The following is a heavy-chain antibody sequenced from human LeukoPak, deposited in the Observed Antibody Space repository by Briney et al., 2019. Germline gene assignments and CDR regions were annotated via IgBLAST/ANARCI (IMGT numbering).Heavy chain of an antibody. CDR1: GGSISGYY. D-gene: IGHD1-26*01. V-gene: IGHV4-59*01. J-gene: IGHJ4*02. CDR3: ARYGSAWAFVY. Sequence: SETLSLTCTVSGGSISGYYWSWIRQPPGKGLEWIGYIYYSGSTNYNPSLKSRVTISVDTSKNQFSLKLTSVTAADTAVYYCARYGSAWAFVYWGQGTLVTVSS. CDR2: IYYSGST.